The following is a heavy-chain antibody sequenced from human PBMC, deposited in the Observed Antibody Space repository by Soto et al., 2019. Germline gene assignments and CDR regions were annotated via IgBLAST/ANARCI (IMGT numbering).Heavy chain of an antibody. V-gene: IGHV3-53*01. D-gene: IGHD3-10*01. CDR2: IYSGGST. CDR3: ARYAPNYGSGSYYKPHAPFYY. J-gene: IGHJ4*02. CDR1: GFTVSSNY. Sequence: PGGSLRLSCAASGFTVSSNYMSWVRQAPGKGLEWVSVIYSGGSTYYADPVKGRFTISRDNSKNTLYLKMNSLRAADTAVYYCARYAPNYGSGSYYKPHAPFYYCGQGTLVTVSS.